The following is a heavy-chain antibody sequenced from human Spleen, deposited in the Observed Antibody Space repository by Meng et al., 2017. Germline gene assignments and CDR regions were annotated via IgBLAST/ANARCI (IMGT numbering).Heavy chain of an antibody. J-gene: IGHJ4*02. V-gene: IGHV3-9*01. D-gene: IGHD1-26*01. CDR3: ATVGEADSGSKYRHFDS. Sequence: SLKISCAVSGFTFTYSAMHWVRQVPGKGLEWVSGVSWNSGNIGYADSVKGRFTISRDNARASLYLQMHSVRPEDTAVYYCATVGEADSGSKYRHFDSWGQGTLVTVSS. CDR1: GFTFTYSA. CDR2: VSWNSGNI.